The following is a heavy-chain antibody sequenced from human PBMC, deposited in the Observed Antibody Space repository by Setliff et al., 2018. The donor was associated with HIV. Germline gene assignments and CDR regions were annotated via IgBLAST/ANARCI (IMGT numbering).Heavy chain of an antibody. D-gene: IGHD3-9*01. CDR3: AREGDVLSGYYVNWFDP. V-gene: IGHV1-2*06. J-gene: IGHJ5*02. CDR2: VNPNSGDT. CDR1: GYSFTDYF. Sequence: ASVKVSCKASGYSFTDYFMHWVRQAPGQGLEWMGRVNPNSGDTNYAQKFQGRVTMTRHTSISTAYMELSRLTSDYTAVYYFAREGDVLSGYYVNWFDPWGQGALVTVSS.